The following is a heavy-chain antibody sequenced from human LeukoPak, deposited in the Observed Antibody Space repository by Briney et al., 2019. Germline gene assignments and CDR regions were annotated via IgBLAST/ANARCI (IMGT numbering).Heavy chain of an antibody. J-gene: IGHJ4*02. Sequence: GGSLRLSCAASGFTFNYAWMSWVRQAPGKGLEWVGRIRTETDGGTTDCAAPVKGRFTISIDDSKNTLYLQMNSLKTEDTAVYYCTTGLLAHWGQGTLVTVSS. CDR1: GFTFNYAW. D-gene: IGHD2-21*01. CDR2: IRTETDGGTT. V-gene: IGHV3-15*01. CDR3: TTGLLAH.